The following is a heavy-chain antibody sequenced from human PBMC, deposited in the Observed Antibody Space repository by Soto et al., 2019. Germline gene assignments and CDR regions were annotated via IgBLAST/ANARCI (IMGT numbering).Heavy chain of an antibody. CDR1: GFTFSDYA. CDR2: ISDGDGDT. J-gene: IGHJ4*02. V-gene: IGHV3-23*01. Sequence: EVVLLQSGGDLVQPGGSLRLSCAASGFTFSDYAMTWVRQAPGKGLEWVSDISDGDGDTHYADSVRGLFVISRDNSKNTLFLEMNSLRAEDAAVYYCAKGRTYFAFWGQGSLVTVSS. CDR3: AKGRTYFAF.